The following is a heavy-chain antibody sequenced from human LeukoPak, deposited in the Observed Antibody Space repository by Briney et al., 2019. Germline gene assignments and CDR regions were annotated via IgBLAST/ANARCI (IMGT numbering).Heavy chain of an antibody. CDR2: ITSSGSSI. CDR3: ARDLGLRLGELSPIPDY. CDR1: GFTFTNYE. D-gene: IGHD3-16*02. Sequence: GGSLRLSCAASGFTFTNYEMNWVRQAPGKGLEWISYITSSGSSIYYADPVKGRFTISRDNAKNSLYLQMNSLRAEDTAVYYCARDLGLRLGELSPIPDYWGQGTLVTVSS. J-gene: IGHJ4*02. V-gene: IGHV3-48*03.